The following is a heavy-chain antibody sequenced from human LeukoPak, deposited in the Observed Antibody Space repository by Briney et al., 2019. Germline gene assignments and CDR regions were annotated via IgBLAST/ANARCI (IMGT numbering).Heavy chain of an antibody. CDR3: ARTMVRGNFDY. J-gene: IGHJ4*02. V-gene: IGHV4-31*03. Sequence: SETLSCNCTVSGGSISSGSYYWSWIRQHPGKGLEWIEYIYNSGSTYYNPSLKSRVTISVDTSKNQFSLKLSSVTAADTAVYYCARTMVRGNFDYWGQGTLVTVSS. D-gene: IGHD3-10*01. CDR2: IYNSGST. CDR1: GGSISSGSYY.